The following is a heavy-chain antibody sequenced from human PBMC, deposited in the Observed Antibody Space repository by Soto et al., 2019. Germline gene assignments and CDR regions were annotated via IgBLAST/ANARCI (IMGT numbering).Heavy chain of an antibody. CDR1: GFSLSTIGLS. Sequence: ESGPTLVNPTQTLTLACTFSGFSLSTIGLSVSWIRQPPGKALEWLALIDWNDDKYYNTSLETRLTISMDTSKNQVVLTVTDVDPVDTATYYCGRMRLMSRHDSIPEHLIAYWGQGTLVTVSS. CDR2: IDWNDDK. D-gene: IGHD3-3*02. V-gene: IGHV2-70*01. J-gene: IGHJ4*01. CDR3: GRMRLMSRHDSIPEHLIAY.